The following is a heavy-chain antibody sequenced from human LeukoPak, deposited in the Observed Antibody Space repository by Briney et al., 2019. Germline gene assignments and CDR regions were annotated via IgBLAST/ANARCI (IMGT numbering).Heavy chain of an antibody. CDR1: GFIFSNYG. CDR2: IPYDAVNK. V-gene: IGHV3-30*02. J-gene: IGHJ3*02. D-gene: IGHD3-22*01. CDR3: ARPRVVITLDAFDI. Sequence: GGSLRLSCAASGFIFSNYGMHWVRQAPGKGLEWVAFIPYDAVNKYYADSVKGRFTISRDNSKNTLYLQMNSLRAEDTAVYYCARPRVVITLDAFDIWGQGTKVTVSS.